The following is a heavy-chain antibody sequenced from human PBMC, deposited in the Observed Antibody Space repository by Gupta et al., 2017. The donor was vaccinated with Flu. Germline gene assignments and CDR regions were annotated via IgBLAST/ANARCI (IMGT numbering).Heavy chain of an antibody. CDR2: FSRSSGYI. CDR3: ARLGGSGTSFHYFYGLDV. D-gene: IGHD6-19*01. J-gene: IGHJ6*02. V-gene: IGHV3-21*02. Sequence: EVQLLESGGGLVRPGGSLRLSCAASGFSFTTYTFNWVRQAPGKGLEWLAAFSRSSGYIYYADSVKGRFTISRDNSEASLYLEMNSLRDEDTALYYCARLGGSGTSFHYFYGLDVWGRGTAVTVSS. CDR1: GFSFTTYT.